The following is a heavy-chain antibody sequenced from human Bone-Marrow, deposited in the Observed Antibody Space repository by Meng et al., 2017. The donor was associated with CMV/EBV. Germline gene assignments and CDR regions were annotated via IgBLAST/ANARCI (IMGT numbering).Heavy chain of an antibody. J-gene: IGHJ4*02. CDR1: GGSVSSGSYY. CDR2: IYYSGST. V-gene: IGHV4-61*01. CDR3: ARVPRGIRYFDWLLFDY. D-gene: IGHD3-9*01. Sequence: SEPLSLTCTVSGGSVSSGSYYWSWIRQPPGKGLEWIGYIYYSGSTNYNPSLKSRVTISVDTSKNQFSLKLSSVTAADTAVYYCARVPRGIRYFDWLLFDYWVQGTLVTVSS.